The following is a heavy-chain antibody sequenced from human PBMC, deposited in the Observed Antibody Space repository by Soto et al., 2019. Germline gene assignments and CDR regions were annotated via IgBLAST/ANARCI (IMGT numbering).Heavy chain of an antibody. J-gene: IGHJ4*02. CDR3: ARDLYPLAYYFDY. CDR2: ISGHNGNT. Sequence: QVQLVQSGAEVKKPGASVKVSCKASGYTFTNHGISWVRQAPGQGLEWLGWISGHNGNTKYAQRLKGRVTMTTDTSTSTAYMELRSRKSDDTAVYYCARDLYPLAYYFDYWGQGTLVKDSS. V-gene: IGHV1-18*01. CDR1: GYTFTNHG.